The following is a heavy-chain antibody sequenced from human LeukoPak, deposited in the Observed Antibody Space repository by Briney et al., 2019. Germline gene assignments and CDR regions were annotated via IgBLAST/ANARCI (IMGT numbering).Heavy chain of an antibody. Sequence: GGSLRLSCAASGFTFNTYTMNWVRQAPGKGLEWVSFISSSSSHIYYADSVRGRFTISRDNAKNSLFPQMNSLRPEDTAVYYCARDGGAYGLDYWGQGTLVTVSS. CDR3: ARDGGAYGLDY. V-gene: IGHV3-21*01. J-gene: IGHJ4*02. CDR1: GFTFNTYT. CDR2: ISSSSSHI. D-gene: IGHD3-10*01.